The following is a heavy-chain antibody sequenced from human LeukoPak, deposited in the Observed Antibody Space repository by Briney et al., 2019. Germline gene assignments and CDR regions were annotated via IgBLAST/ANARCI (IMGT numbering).Heavy chain of an antibody. J-gene: IGHJ6*02. D-gene: IGHD6-19*01. CDR2: IYYSGST. Sequence: SQTLSLTCTVSGGSISSGSYYWSWIRQPPGKGLEWIGYIYYSGSTNYNPSLKSRVTISVDTSKNQFSLKLSSVTAADTAVYYCARRQGSGWYEQYYYYGMDVWGQGTTVTVSS. CDR1: GGSISSGSYY. V-gene: IGHV4-61*01. CDR3: ARRQGSGWYEQYYYYGMDV.